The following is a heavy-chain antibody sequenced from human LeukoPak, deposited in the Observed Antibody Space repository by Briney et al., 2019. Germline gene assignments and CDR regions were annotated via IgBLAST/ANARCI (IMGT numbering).Heavy chain of an antibody. J-gene: IGHJ4*01. D-gene: IGHD6-6*01. Sequence: GGSLRLSCAVSGCTFSDYAMSWVRQAPGKGLEWVSGISNSGHSTYYIASVKGRFTVSRDNSKSTLFLQMNSLRAEDTAVYYCAKDFPSSIVTNWGQGTLVTVSS. V-gene: IGHV3-23*01. CDR2: ISNSGHST. CDR3: AKDFPSSIVTN. CDR1: GCTFSDYA.